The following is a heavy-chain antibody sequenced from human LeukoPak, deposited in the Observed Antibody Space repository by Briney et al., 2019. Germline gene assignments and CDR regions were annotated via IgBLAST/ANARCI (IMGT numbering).Heavy chain of an antibody. V-gene: IGHV4-34*01. CDR3: ARQKGSGSYYYYYYYGMDV. J-gene: IGHJ6*02. CDR2: INHSGST. Sequence: SETLSLTCAVYGGSFSGYYWSWIRQPPGKGLEWIGEINHSGSTNYNPSLKSRVTISVDTSKNQFSLKLSSVTAADTAVYYCARQKGSGSYYYYYYYGMDVWGQGTTVTVSS. D-gene: IGHD3-10*01. CDR1: GGSFSGYY.